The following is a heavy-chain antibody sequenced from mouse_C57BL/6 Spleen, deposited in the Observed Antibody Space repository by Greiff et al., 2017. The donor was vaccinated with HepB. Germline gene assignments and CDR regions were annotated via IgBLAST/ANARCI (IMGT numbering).Heavy chain of an antibody. Sequence: VHLVESGPGLVQPSQSLSITCTVSGFSLTSYGVHWVRQSPGKGLEWLGVIWSGGSTDYNAAFISRLSISKDNSKSQVFFKMNSLQADDTAIYYCARTNGYYEYYFDYWGQGTTLTVSS. D-gene: IGHD2-3*01. CDR1: GFSLTSYG. J-gene: IGHJ2*01. CDR3: ARTNGYYEYYFDY. V-gene: IGHV2-2*01. CDR2: IWSGGST.